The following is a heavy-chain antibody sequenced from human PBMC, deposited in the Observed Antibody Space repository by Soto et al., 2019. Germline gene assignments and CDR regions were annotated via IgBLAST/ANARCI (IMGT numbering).Heavy chain of an antibody. D-gene: IGHD5-12*01. V-gene: IGHV3-9*01. CDR1: GFTFDDYA. J-gene: IGHJ3*02. Sequence: SLRLSCAASGFTFDDYAMHWVRQAPGKGLEWVSGISWNSGSIGYADSVKGRFTISRDNAKNSLYLQMNSLRAEDTALYYCAKDIGYSGYDFIGAFDIWGQGTMVTVSS. CDR3: AKDIGYSGYDFIGAFDI. CDR2: ISWNSGSI.